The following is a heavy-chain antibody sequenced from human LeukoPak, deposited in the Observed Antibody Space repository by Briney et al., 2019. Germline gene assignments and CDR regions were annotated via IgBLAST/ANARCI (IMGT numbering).Heavy chain of an antibody. CDR1: GYTFTGYY. Sequence: GASVKVSCKASGYTFTGYYMHWVRQAPGQGLEWMGWISAYNGNTNYAQKLQGRVTMTTDTSTSTAYMELRSLRSDDTAVYYCAREEEDTVTRYYYYGMDVWGQGTTVTVSS. CDR2: ISAYNGNT. J-gene: IGHJ6*02. CDR3: AREEEDTVTRYYYYGMDV. V-gene: IGHV1-18*04. D-gene: IGHD4-17*01.